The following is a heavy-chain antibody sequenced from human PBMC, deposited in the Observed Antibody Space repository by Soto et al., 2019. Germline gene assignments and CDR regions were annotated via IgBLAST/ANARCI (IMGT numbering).Heavy chain of an antibody. D-gene: IGHD4-17*01. CDR3: AKDRGGDYASEYYYYYGMDV. Sequence: GGSLRLSCAASGFTFSSYAMSWVRQAPGKGLEWVSAISGSGGSTYYADSVKGRFTISRDNSKNTLYLQMNSLRAEDTAVYYWAKDRGGDYASEYYYYYGMDVWGQGTTVTVSS. CDR2: ISGSGGST. V-gene: IGHV3-23*01. J-gene: IGHJ6*02. CDR1: GFTFSSYA.